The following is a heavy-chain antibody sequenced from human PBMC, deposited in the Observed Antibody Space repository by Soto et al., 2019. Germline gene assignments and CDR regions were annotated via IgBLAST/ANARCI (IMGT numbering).Heavy chain of an antibody. J-gene: IGHJ2*01. D-gene: IGHD3-22*01. CDR1: GGSISSGDYY. CDR3: ARGGDYYDSSGYYGPGYFDL. V-gene: IGHV4-30-4*01. Sequence: QVQLQESGPGLVKPSQTLSLTCTVSGGSISSGDYYWSWIRQPPGKGLEWIGYIYNSGSTYYNPSIASSVTIPVDTSKNQFSLKLSSVTAADTAVYYCARGGDYYDSSGYYGPGYFDLWGRGTLVTVSS. CDR2: IYNSGST.